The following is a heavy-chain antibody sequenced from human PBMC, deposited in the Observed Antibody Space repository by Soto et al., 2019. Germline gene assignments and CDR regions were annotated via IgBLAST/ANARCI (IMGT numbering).Heavy chain of an antibody. V-gene: IGHV1-18*04. CDR3: ARGSMGIAPFDP. J-gene: IGHJ5*02. CDR2: ISTSSGNT. Sequence: ASVKVSCKASGYTFTTYGISWVRQAPGQGLEWMGWISTSSGNTKYAQKVEGRVTITTDTSTSTAYMELSSLRSEDTAVYYCARGSMGIAPFDPWGQGTLVTVSS. CDR1: GYTFTTYG. D-gene: IGHD6-13*01.